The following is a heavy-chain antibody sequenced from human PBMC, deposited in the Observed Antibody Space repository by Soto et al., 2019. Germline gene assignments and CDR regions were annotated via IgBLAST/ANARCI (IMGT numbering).Heavy chain of an antibody. J-gene: IGHJ5*02. CDR2: INYSGST. D-gene: IGHD1-26*01. V-gene: IGHV4-30-2*01. CDR1: GGSISSGGYS. CDR3: ARESGAGATNWFDP. Sequence: QQQLQESGSGLVKPSQTLSLTCAVSGGSISSGGYSWRWIRQPPGQGLEWIGDINYSGSTYYNPSLKSRATISIDRSKNHFSLELTSVTAADTAVYYCARESGAGATNWFDPWGQGTLVTVSS.